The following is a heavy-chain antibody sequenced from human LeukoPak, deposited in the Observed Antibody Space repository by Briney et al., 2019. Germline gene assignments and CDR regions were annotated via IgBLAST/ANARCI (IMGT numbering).Heavy chain of an antibody. CDR1: GGSISSSSYY. D-gene: IGHD2-2*02. J-gene: IGHJ6*03. CDR2: IYYSGST. V-gene: IGHV4-39*07. Sequence: SETLSLTCTVSGGSISSSSYYWGWIRQPPGKGLEWIVSIYYSGSTYYNPSLKSRVTISVDTSKNQFSLKLSSVTAADTAVYYCARGLAEIVVVPAAIQYYYYYYMDVWGKGTTVTVSS. CDR3: ARGLAEIVVVPAAIQYYYYYYMDV.